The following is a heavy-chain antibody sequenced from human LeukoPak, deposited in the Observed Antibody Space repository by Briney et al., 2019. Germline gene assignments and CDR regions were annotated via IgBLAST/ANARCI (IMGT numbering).Heavy chain of an antibody. J-gene: IGHJ4*02. V-gene: IGHV1-2*02. D-gene: IGHD5-18*01. CDR2: INPNSGGT. Sequence: ASVKVSCKASGYTFTGYYMHWVRQAPGQGLEWMGLINPNSGGTNYAQKFQGRVTMTRDTSISTAYMELSRLRSDDTAVYYCARDGYSYGEIFDYWGQGTLVTVSS. CDR3: ARDGYSYGEIFDY. CDR1: GYTFTGYY.